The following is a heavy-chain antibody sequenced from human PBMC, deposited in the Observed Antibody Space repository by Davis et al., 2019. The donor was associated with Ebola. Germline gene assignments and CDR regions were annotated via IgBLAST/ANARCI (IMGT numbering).Heavy chain of an antibody. V-gene: IGHV3-21*01. CDR2: ISSSSSYI. D-gene: IGHD3-3*01. J-gene: IGHJ6*02. CDR3: ARDRGEHYDFWSGYHYGMDV. Sequence: GESLKISCAASGFTFSSYSMNWVRQAPGKGLEWVSSISSSSSYIYYADSVKGRFTISRDNAKNSLYLQMNSLRAEDTAVYYCARDRGEHYDFWSGYHYGMDVWGQGTTATVSS. CDR1: GFTFSSYS.